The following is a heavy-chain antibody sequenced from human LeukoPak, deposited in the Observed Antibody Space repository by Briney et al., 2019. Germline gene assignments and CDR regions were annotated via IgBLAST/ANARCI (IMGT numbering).Heavy chain of an antibody. CDR1: GFTFSSYS. Sequence: GGSLRLSCAASGFTFSSYSMNWVRQAPGKGLEWVSYISSSSTVMYYADSVKGRFTISRDNAKNSPYLQMTSLRDEDTAVYYCARDPLVLAHYFDYWGQGTLVTVSS. V-gene: IGHV3-48*02. CDR3: ARDPLVLAHYFDY. CDR2: ISSSSTVM. J-gene: IGHJ4*02. D-gene: IGHD6-13*01.